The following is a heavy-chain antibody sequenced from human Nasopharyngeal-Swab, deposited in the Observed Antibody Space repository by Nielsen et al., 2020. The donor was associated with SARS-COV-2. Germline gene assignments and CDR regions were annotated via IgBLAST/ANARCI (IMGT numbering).Heavy chain of an antibody. V-gene: IGHV3-53*01. CDR1: GFSVSNNY. D-gene: IGHD2/OR15-2a*01. CDR3: ARGIYESDVPYMDV. J-gene: IGHJ6*03. CDR2: IYSFGST. Sequence: GGSLRLSCAASGFSVSNNYMIWVRQAPGRGLEWVSVIYSFGSTYDAGSLRGRFTISRDSSKNTLYLQMNNLRAEDTAVYYCARGIYESDVPYMDVWGKGTTVTVSS.